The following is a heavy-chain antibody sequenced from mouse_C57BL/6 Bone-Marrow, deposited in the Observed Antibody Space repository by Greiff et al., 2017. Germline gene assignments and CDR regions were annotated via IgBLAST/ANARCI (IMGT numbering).Heavy chain of an antibody. J-gene: IGHJ4*01. D-gene: IGHD3-2*02. CDR1: GYTFTSYW. CDR3: AREARQLRLEREAMDD. CDR2: IYPGSGST. V-gene: IGHV1-55*01. Sequence: VQLQQPGAELVKPGASVQMSCKASGYTFTSYWITWVKQRPGQGLEWIGDIYPGSGSTNYNEKFKSKATLTVDTSSCAAYMQLSSLTSEDSAVYYCAREARQLRLEREAMDDWGQGTSVTVSS.